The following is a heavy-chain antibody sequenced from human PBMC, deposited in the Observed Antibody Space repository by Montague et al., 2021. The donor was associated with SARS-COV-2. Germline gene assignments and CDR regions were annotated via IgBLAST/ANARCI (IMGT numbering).Heavy chain of an antibody. J-gene: IGHJ6*02. CDR2: INHSGST. Sequence: SETLSLTCAVYGGSFSGYYWSWIRQPPGKGLEWIGEINHSGSTXXXPSXXXRVTISVDTSKNQFSLKLSSVTAADTAVYYCARGRTVTTFYYYYGMDVWGQGTTVTVSS. V-gene: IGHV4-34*01. CDR1: GGSFSGYY. CDR3: ARGRTVTTFYYYYGMDV. D-gene: IGHD4-17*01.